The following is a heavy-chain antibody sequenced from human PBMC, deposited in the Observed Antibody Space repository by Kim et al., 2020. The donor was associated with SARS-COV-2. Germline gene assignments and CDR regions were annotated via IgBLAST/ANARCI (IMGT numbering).Heavy chain of an antibody. D-gene: IGHD3-16*02. CDR2: IIPIFGTA. Sequence: SVKVSCKASGGTFSSYAISWVRQAPGQGLEWMGGIIPIFGTANYAQKFQGRVTITADESTSTAYMELSSLRSEDTAVYYCATPLRGVYVWGSYRYGEFDYWGQGTLVTISS. CDR3: ATPLRGVYVWGSYRYGEFDY. CDR1: GGTFSSYA. J-gene: IGHJ4*02. V-gene: IGHV1-69*13.